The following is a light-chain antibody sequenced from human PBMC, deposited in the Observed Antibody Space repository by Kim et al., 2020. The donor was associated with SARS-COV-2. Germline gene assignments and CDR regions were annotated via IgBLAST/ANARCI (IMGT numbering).Light chain of an antibody. CDR3: QSYDSDTFYV. Sequence: NFMLTQPHSVSGSPGTTVTISCTRSGGDIVNAYVQWYQQRPGSAPTTVIFEDSQRPSGVPDRFSGSIDSSSNSASLTISGLQTEDEADYYCQSYDSDTFYVFGTGTQLTVL. V-gene: IGLV6-57*04. CDR1: GGDIVNAY. CDR2: EDS. J-gene: IGLJ1*01.